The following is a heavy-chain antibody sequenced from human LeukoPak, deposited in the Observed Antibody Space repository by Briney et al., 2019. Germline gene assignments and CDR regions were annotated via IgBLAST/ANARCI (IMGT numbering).Heavy chain of an antibody. J-gene: IGHJ4*02. CDR2: LYSGGST. Sequence: GGSLRLSCAASGFSVSSNYLSWVRQAPGKGLEWVSVLYSGGSTYYADSVKGRFTISRDNSKNTLYLQMNSLRAEDTAVYYCARGYCSGGSCCKFDYWGQGTLVTVSS. D-gene: IGHD2-15*01. CDR1: GFSVSSNY. CDR3: ARGYCSGGSCCKFDY. V-gene: IGHV3-66*01.